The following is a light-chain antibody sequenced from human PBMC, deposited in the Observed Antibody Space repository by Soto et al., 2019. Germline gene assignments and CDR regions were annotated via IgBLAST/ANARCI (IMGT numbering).Light chain of an antibody. Sequence: VLTQSPATLSLSPGERATLSCRASQSIHTSLAWYQQKSGKPPRLVIYDSTLRANGVPDRFGGSRSGTEFTLTINSLEPEDFAVYYCMQALQAPITFGQGTRLEIK. CDR3: MQALQAPIT. V-gene: IGKV3-11*01. CDR2: DST. J-gene: IGKJ5*01. CDR1: QSIHTS.